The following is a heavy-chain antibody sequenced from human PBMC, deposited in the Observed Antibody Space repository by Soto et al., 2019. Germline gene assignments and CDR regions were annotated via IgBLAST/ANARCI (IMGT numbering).Heavy chain of an antibody. CDR1: GFTFSSYA. CDR3: AKDLNGSGSRRRRGPYYYGMDV. V-gene: IGHV3-23*01. Sequence: GSLRLSCAASGFTFSSYAMSCVRQAPGKGLEWVSAFSGSGGSTYYADSVKGRFTISRDNSKNTLYLQMNCLRAEDTAVYYFAKDLNGSGSRRRRGPYYYGMDVWGQGTTVTVSS. CDR2: FSGSGGST. D-gene: IGHD3-10*01. J-gene: IGHJ6*02.